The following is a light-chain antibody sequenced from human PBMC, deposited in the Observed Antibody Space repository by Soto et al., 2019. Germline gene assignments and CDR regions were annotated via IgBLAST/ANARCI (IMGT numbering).Light chain of an antibody. CDR1: QSVSSNY. J-gene: IGKJ4*01. CDR3: QQYASSPLT. Sequence: EIVLTQSPGTLSLSPGERATLSCRASQSVSSNYLAWYQHRRGQAPRLLIFGASSRATGIPDRFSGSGSGTDFTLTISRLEPEDFAVYYCQQYASSPLTFGGGTKVDI. V-gene: IGKV3-20*01. CDR2: GAS.